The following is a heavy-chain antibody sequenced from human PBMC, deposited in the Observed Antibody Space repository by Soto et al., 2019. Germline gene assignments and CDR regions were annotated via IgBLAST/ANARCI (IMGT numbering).Heavy chain of an antibody. J-gene: IGHJ4*02. Sequence: SETLSLTCTVSGGSISSYYWSWIRQPPGKGLEWIGYIYYSGSTNYNPSIKSRVTISVDTSQNQFSLKLSSVTAADTAASYCARVSTAPFSFGPTDYWGQGTLVTVSS. D-gene: IGHD2-21*02. V-gene: IGHV4-59*01. CDR3: ARVSTAPFSFGPTDY. CDR2: IYYSGST. CDR1: GGSISSYY.